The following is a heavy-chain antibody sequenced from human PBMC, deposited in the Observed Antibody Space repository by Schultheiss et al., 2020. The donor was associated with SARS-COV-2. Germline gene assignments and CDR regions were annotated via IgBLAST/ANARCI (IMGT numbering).Heavy chain of an antibody. CDR3: ARTAYCGGDCYPHLDY. CDR1: GGSISSSN. V-gene: IGHV3-30*03. D-gene: IGHD2-21*02. Sequence: LSLTCAVSGGSISSSNWWSWVRQPPGKGLEWVAVISYDGSNKYYADSVKGRFTISRDNSKNTLYLQMNSLRAEDTAVYYCARTAYCGGDCYPHLDYWGQGTLVTVSS. CDR2: ISYDGSNK. J-gene: IGHJ4*02.